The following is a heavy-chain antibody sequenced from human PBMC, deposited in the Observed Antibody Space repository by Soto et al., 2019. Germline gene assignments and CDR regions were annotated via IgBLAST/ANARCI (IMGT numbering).Heavy chain of an antibody. Sequence: GGSVKVCSKASGYPFTGYYMHLVRQAPGQGLEWIGWINPNSGGTNYAQKFQGRVTMTRDTSISTAYMELSRLRSDDTAVYYCARDLFARVTMAPHLYNWFDPWGQGTLVTVSS. D-gene: IGHD3-10*01. CDR2: INPNSGGT. J-gene: IGHJ5*02. CDR1: GYPFTGYY. V-gene: IGHV1-2*02. CDR3: ARDLFARVTMAPHLYNWFDP.